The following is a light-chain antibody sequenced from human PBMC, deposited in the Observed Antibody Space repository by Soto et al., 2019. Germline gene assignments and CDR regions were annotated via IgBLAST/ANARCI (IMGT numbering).Light chain of an antibody. J-gene: IGKJ5*01. V-gene: IGKV3-20*01. CDR1: QSVDSTY. CDR3: QQYGSSPPIT. Sequence: ELVLTQSPGTLSLSPGERATLSCRASQSVDSTYLAWYQQRPGQAPRLLIYGASSRPTGIPDRFSGSGSGTDFTLTISRLEPEDFAVYYCQQYGSSPPITFGQGTRLEI. CDR2: GAS.